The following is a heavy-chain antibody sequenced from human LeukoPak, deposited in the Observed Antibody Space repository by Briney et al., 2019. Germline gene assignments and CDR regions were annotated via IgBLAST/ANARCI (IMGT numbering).Heavy chain of an antibody. J-gene: IGHJ2*01. V-gene: IGHV4-59*01. CDR1: GASISSYY. Sequence: PSVTLSLTCTVSGASISSYYWSWIRQPPGKGLEWSGSIYYSGSTNYNPSLKSRVTISVDTSKNQFSLKLSSVTAADTAVYFCARGPWGFWYFGLWGRGTLVTVSS. D-gene: IGHD7-27*01. CDR3: ARGPWGFWYFGL. CDR2: IYYSGST.